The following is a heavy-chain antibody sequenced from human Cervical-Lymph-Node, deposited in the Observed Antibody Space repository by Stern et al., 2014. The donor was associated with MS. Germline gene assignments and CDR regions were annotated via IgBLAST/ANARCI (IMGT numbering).Heavy chain of an antibody. D-gene: IGHD3-10*01. Sequence: VQLVESGAEVKKPGSSVKVSCKSSGGISWGRQAPGQGLEYMGGVIPFVGISNYPQKFQGRVTITEDTSTNTTYLHLSRLTSADTAVYYCARGSGDNWFDPWGQGTLVTVSS. CDR2: VIPFVGIS. J-gene: IGHJ5*02. CDR3: ARGSGDNWFDP. V-gene: IGHV1-69*17. CDR1: GG.